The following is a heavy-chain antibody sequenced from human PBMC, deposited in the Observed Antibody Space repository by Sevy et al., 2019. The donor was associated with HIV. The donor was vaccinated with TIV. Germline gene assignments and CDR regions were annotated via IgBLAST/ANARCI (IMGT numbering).Heavy chain of an antibody. D-gene: IGHD3-3*01. Sequence: ASVKVSCKTTGYIFSDYNMHWVRQAPGQGLEWMALINPNSGVTIYTHNFRGRVSVTRDTSMSTAYMELSGLTSDDTAVYYCAREDINLHSTILSFGIWGQGTMVTASS. CDR3: AREDINLHSTILSFGI. CDR2: INPNSGVT. V-gene: IGHV1-2*06. J-gene: IGHJ3*02. CDR1: GYIFSDYN.